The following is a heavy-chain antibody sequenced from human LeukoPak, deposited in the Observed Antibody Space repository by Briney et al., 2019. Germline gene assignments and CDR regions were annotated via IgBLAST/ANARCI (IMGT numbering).Heavy chain of an antibody. Sequence: PSETLSLTCTVSGGSISSGGYYWSWIRQHPGKGLEWIGYIYYSGSTYYNPSLKSRVTISVDTSKNQFSLKLSSVTAADTAVHYCARLMYYDFWSGYYTSSDWFDPWGQGTLVTVSS. CDR3: ARLMYYDFWSGYYTSSDWFDP. D-gene: IGHD3-3*01. V-gene: IGHV4-31*03. CDR2: IYYSGST. J-gene: IGHJ5*02. CDR1: GGSISSGGYY.